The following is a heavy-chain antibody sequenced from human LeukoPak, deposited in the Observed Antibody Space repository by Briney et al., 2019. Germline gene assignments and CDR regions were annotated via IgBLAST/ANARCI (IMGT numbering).Heavy chain of an antibody. CDR3: ARRLDSPRIFGVVIMTLPIDY. J-gene: IGHJ4*02. CDR2: INHSGST. D-gene: IGHD3-3*01. CDR1: GGSFSGYY. Sequence: PSETLSLTCAVYGGSFSGYYWSWIRQPPGKGLEWIGEINHSGSTNYNPSLKRRVIISVDTSKNQFSLKLSSVTAADTAVYYCARRLDSPRIFGVVIMTLPIDYWGQGTLVTVSS. V-gene: IGHV4-34*01.